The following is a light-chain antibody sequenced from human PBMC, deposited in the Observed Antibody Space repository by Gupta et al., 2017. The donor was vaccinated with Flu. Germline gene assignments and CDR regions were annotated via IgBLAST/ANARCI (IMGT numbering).Light chain of an antibody. CDR2: KDR. CDR1: GVKYEY. V-gene: IGLV3-25*03. CDR3: RYANSSSTVV. Sequence: GKTDCNSSTRDGVKYEYVYWQQQKSGHAPVLMIYKDRKRPVAVPRRFSGSNSGTTVTMTIGGIQAEDEADYYCRYANSSSTVVFGGGTKLTVL. J-gene: IGLJ2*01.